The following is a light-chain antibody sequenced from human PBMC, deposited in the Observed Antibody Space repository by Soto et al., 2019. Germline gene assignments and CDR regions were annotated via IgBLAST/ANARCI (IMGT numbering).Light chain of an antibody. V-gene: IGKV4-1*01. CDR2: WAS. J-gene: IGKJ1*01. CDR1: QRVFYSSDNKNY. Sequence: DIVTTEPPVCQAGTLGDRPTHYYNSSQRVFYSSDNKNYLAWYQQKPGQPPKLLIYWASTRESGVPDRFSGSGSGTDFTLTSSRLEPEDFAVYYCQQYGSSPRTFGQGTKVDIK. CDR3: QQYGSSPRT.